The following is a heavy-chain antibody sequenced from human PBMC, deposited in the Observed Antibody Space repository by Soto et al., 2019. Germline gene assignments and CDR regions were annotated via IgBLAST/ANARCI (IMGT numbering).Heavy chain of an antibody. CDR3: AKDLIPSTTGTTYYYYGMDV. D-gene: IGHD1-1*01. CDR1: GFTFDDYA. J-gene: IGHJ6*02. Sequence: GGSLRLSCAASGFTFDDYAMHGVRQAPGKGLEWVSLISGDGGSTYYADSVKGRFTISRDNITNSLYLQMNSLRTEDPALYYCAKDLIPSTTGTTYYYYGMDVWGQGTLVTVSS. CDR2: ISGDGGST. V-gene: IGHV3-43*02.